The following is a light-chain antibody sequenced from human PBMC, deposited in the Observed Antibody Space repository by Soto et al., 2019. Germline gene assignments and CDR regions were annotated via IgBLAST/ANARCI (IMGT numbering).Light chain of an antibody. V-gene: IGKV3-11*01. CDR1: QSVGSF. CDR3: QQRSDWPPLT. CDR2: DTY. J-gene: IGKJ5*01. Sequence: EIVLTQSPATLSLSPGERATLSGRASQSVGSFLASYQQKPGQAPRLLIYDTYKRPTGVPARFTGSGSGADFTLTINSLEPEAFAVYYCQQRSDWPPLTFGQGTRLDIK.